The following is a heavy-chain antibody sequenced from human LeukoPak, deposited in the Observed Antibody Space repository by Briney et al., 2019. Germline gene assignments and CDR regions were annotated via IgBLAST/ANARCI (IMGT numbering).Heavy chain of an antibody. V-gene: IGHV3-30*18. Sequence: PGGSLRLSCAASGFTFSNYVMHWVRQAPGKGLEWVAVISYDGTNKYYADSVKGRFTISRDNSKNTLYLQMNSLRAEDTAVYYCAKGLWFGELDYWGQGTLVTVSS. CDR2: ISYDGTNK. CDR1: GFTFSNYV. J-gene: IGHJ4*02. CDR3: AKGLWFGELDY. D-gene: IGHD3-10*01.